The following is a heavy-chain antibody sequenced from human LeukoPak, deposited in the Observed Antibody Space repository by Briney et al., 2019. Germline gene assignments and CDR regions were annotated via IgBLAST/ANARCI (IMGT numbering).Heavy chain of an antibody. CDR3: AKGHGSTWYDGLYYFDY. CDR1: GFIFSSYG. J-gene: IGHJ4*02. CDR2: IRYDGSKK. Sequence: GGSLRLSCAASGFIFSSYGMHWVRQAPGKGLEWVAFIRYDGSKKYYADSLKGRFTISRDNSKNMLYLQMNSLRVEDTAVYYCAKGHGSTWYDGLYYFDYWGQGILVTVSS. D-gene: IGHD6-13*01. V-gene: IGHV3-30*02.